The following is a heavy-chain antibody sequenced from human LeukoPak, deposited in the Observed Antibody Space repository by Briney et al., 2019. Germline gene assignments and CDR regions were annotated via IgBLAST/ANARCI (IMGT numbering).Heavy chain of an antibody. CDR3: AGRPRIAARAFDY. J-gene: IGHJ4*02. V-gene: IGHV4-34*01. D-gene: IGHD6-6*01. CDR1: GGSFSGYY. CDR2: INHSGST. Sequence: PSETLSLTCAVYGGSFSGYYWSWIRQPPGKGLEWIGEINHSGSTNYNPSLKSRVTISVDTSKNQFSLKLSSVTAADTAVYYCAGRPRIAARAFDYWGQGTLVTVSS.